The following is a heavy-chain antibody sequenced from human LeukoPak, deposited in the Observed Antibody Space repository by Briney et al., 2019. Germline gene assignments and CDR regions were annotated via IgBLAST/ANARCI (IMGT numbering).Heavy chain of an antibody. CDR3: ARSDYIWGSYRVYDS. CDR1: GVSISSRNW. V-gene: IGHV4-4*02. D-gene: IGHD3-16*02. J-gene: IGHJ4*02. CDR2: TSHTDNT. Sequence: PSETLSLTCAVSGVSISSRNWGTWVRQAPGKGLEWIGETSHTDNTTHNPSLQSRVIVSVDRSNNHFSLKLSSVTAADTAVYFCARSDYIWGSYRVYDSWGKGILVTVSS.